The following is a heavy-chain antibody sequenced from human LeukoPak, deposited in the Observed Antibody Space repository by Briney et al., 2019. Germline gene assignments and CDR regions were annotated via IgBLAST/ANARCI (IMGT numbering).Heavy chain of an antibody. Sequence: GASVKVSCKASGYTFTGYYIHWVRQAPGQGLEWMGGIIPMYGTTNYAQKFQGRVTITADESTSTAYMELSSLRSEDTALYYCARDRDDSSGYYYGRVLEYWGQGTLVTVSS. CDR1: GYTFTGYY. D-gene: IGHD3-22*01. V-gene: IGHV1-69*13. CDR2: IIPMYGTT. CDR3: ARDRDDSSGYYYGRVLEY. J-gene: IGHJ4*02.